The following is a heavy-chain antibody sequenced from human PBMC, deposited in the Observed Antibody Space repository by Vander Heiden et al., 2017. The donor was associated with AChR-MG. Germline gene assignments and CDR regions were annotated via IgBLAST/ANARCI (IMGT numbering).Heavy chain of an antibody. D-gene: IGHD3-10*01. J-gene: IGHJ5*02. CDR1: GFTFDDYG. CDR2: INWNGGNT. V-gene: IGHV3-20*01. Sequence: EVHLVESGGGVVRSGGCTRLPCPTSGFTFDDYGRSWVREVKGKGLEWVSGINWNGGNTGYADSMKGRFTISRDNAKNSLYLQMNSLGAEDTALYHCARSRGPTFLGLGPWGQGTLVTVSS. CDR3: ARSRGPTFLGLGP.